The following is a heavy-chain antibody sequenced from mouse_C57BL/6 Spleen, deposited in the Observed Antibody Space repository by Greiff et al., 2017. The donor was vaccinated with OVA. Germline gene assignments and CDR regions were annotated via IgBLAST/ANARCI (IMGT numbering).Heavy chain of an antibody. CDR2: IYPGDGDT. D-gene: IGHD4-1*01. Sequence: QVQLQQSGPELVKPGASVKISCKASGYAFSSSWMNWVKQRPGKGLEWIGRIYPGDGDTNYNGKFKGKATLTADKSSSTAYMQLSSLTSEDSAVYFCARNWDIDYWGQGTTLTVSS. V-gene: IGHV1-82*01. CDR1: GYAFSSSW. J-gene: IGHJ2*01. CDR3: ARNWDIDY.